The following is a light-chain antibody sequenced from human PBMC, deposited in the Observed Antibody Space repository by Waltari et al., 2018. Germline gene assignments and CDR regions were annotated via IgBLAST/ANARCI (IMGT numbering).Light chain of an antibody. CDR1: ASNIGSYN. CDR2: RDD. J-gene: IGLJ3*02. V-gene: IGLV1-47*01. Sequence: QSGLTQSPSASGTPGPSVTISCSGGASNIGSYNVSWYQQLPGTAPKLLIYRDDRRPSGVPARFSGSKAVTSASLTISGLRSEDAADYYCAAWDDILTAWVFGGGTKLTVL. CDR3: AAWDDILTAWV.